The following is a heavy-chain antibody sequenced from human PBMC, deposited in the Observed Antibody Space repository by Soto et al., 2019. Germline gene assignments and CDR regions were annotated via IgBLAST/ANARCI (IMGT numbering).Heavy chain of an antibody. CDR1: GLSITDSEMG. D-gene: IGHD6-19*01. CDR3: ARRHLAVAVSPWFDP. CDR2: IASSGEK. V-gene: IGHV2-26*01. Sequence: QVTLKESGPVLVKPTETLTLRCTVSGLSITDSEMGVSWIRQPPGQPLEWLAHIASSGEKSYRTFLKSRLAISKDTSKSHIVLTMTNMDPADTATYYCARRHLAVAVSPWFDPWGQGIPVTVSS. J-gene: IGHJ5*02.